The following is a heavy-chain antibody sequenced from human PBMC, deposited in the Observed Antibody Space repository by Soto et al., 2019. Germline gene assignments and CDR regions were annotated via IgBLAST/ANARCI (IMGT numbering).Heavy chain of an antibody. CDR3: ARAYSSGSYYFYAMDV. D-gene: IGHD5-18*01. J-gene: IGHJ6*02. V-gene: IGHV3-66*01. CDR2: IYSGGST. Sequence: EVQLVESGGGLVQPGGSLRLSCAASGFTVSSNYMSWVRQAPGKGLEWVSVIYSGGSTYYADSVKGRFTISRDNSKNTLYLHMNSLRAEDTAVYYCARAYSSGSYYFYAMDVWGQGTTVTVSS. CDR1: GFTVSSNY.